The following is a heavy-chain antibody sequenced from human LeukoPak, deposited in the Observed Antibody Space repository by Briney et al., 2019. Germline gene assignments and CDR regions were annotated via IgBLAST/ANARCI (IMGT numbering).Heavy chain of an antibody. D-gene: IGHD6-13*01. Sequence: ASVKVSCKASGYTFTGHYIHWVRQAPGQGLEWMGWINPKSAGTNYAQKFQGRVTMTRDTSTGTAYMELSRLRSDDTAVYYCARTLYIAAAPGGFDYWGQGILVTVSS. CDR2: INPKSAGT. V-gene: IGHV1-2*02. CDR3: ARTLYIAAAPGGFDY. CDR1: GYTFTGHY. J-gene: IGHJ4*02.